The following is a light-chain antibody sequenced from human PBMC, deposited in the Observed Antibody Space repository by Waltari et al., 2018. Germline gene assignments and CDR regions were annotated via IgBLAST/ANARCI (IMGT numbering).Light chain of an antibody. CDR1: SSDVGGYTY. V-gene: IGLV2-8*01. J-gene: IGLJ2*01. CDR2: EVT. CDR3: ISYAGSDNLV. Sequence: QSALTQPPSASGSPGQSVTISCNGISSDVGGYTYVSWYQQHPGKAPKLMIYEVTRRPSGVPDRFSGSKSGNTASLTVSGLQADDEADYYCISYAGSDNLVFGGGTKLTVL.